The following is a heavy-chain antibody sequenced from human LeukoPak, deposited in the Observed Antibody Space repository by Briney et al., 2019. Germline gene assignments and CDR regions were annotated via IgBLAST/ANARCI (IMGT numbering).Heavy chain of an antibody. CDR3: ARERITGDWFDP. CDR2: INPSGGST. D-gene: IGHD1-14*01. V-gene: IGHV1-46*01. J-gene: IGHJ5*02. Sequence: ASVKVSCKASGYTFTSYDINWVRQAPGQGLEWMGIINPSGGSTSYAQKFQGRVTMTRDMSTSTVYMELSSLRSEDTAVYYCARERITGDWFDPWGQGTLVTVSS. CDR1: GYTFTSYD.